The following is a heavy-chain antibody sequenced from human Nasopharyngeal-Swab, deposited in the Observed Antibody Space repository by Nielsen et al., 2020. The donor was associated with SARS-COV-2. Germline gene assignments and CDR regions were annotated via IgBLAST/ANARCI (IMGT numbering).Heavy chain of an antibody. V-gene: IGHV1-46*01. Sequence: ASVKVSCKASGYTFTSYYIHWVRQAPGQGLEWMGIINPSGGSTSYAQKFQGLATMTRDTSTSTVYMELSSLRSEDTAVYYCAREMGYYGSGSYRPFDYWGQGTLVTVSS. D-gene: IGHD3-10*01. CDR2: INPSGGST. CDR1: GYTFTSYY. J-gene: IGHJ4*02. CDR3: AREMGYYGSGSYRPFDY.